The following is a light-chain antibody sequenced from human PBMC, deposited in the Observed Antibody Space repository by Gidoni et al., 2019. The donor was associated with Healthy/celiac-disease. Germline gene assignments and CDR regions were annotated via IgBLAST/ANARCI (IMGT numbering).Light chain of an antibody. V-gene: IGKV1-33*01. CDR2: DAS. J-gene: IGKJ4*01. Sequence: DLQMTQSPSSLSASVGDRVTITCQASQDISNYLNWYQQKPGKAPKLLIYDASNLETGVPSRFSGSGSGTDFTFTISSLQPEDIATYDCQQYDNLPPLTFGGGTKVEIK. CDR3: QQYDNLPPLT. CDR1: QDISNY.